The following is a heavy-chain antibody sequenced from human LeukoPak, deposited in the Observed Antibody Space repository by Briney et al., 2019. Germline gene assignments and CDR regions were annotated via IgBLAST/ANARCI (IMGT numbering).Heavy chain of an antibody. J-gene: IGHJ1*01. D-gene: IGHD2-21*02. Sequence: GGSLRLSCAASGFTFDDYGMSWVRQAPGKGLEWVSRINWNGGSTGYADSVKGRFTISRDNAKNSLYLQMNSLRVEDTAVYYCTSWGDTTAEYFQRWGQGTLVTVSS. CDR1: GFTFDDYG. V-gene: IGHV3-20*04. CDR3: TSWGDTTAEYFQR. CDR2: INWNGGST.